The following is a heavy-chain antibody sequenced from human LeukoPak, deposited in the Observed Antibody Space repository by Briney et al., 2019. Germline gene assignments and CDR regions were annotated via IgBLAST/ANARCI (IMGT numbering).Heavy chain of an antibody. Sequence: GGSLRLSCAASGFTFSSYSMNWVRQAPGKGLEWVSSISSSSYIYYADSVKGRFTISRDNAKNSLYLQMNSLRAEDTAVYYCARIPVAAAGTWLRDYWGQGTLVTVSS. J-gene: IGHJ4*02. CDR3: ARIPVAAAGTWLRDY. CDR1: GFTFSSYS. D-gene: IGHD6-13*01. CDR2: ISSSSYI. V-gene: IGHV3-21*01.